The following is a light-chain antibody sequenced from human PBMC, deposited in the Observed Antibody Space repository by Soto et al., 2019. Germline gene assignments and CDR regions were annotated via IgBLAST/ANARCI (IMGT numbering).Light chain of an antibody. CDR2: GAS. J-gene: IGKJ1*01. V-gene: IGKV3-15*01. CDR1: QSVSSN. Sequence: EIVMTQSPATLSVSPGERATLSCRASQSVSSNLAWYQQKPGQAPRLLIYGASTRATGIPARFSGSGSGTEFNLTISGLQSEAVALYYCQQYNNWPRTFGQGTKVESK. CDR3: QQYNNWPRT.